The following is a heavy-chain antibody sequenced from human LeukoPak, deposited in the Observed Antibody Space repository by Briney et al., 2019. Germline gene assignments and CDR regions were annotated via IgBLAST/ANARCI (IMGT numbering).Heavy chain of an antibody. D-gene: IGHD3-22*01. Sequence: AETLSLTCTVSGYSISSGYYWGWIRQPPGKGLEWIGSIYHSGSTYYNPSLKSRVTISVDTSKNQFSLKLSSVTAADTAVYYCAADTALDYWGQGTLVTVSS. CDR2: IYHSGST. CDR1: GYSISSGYY. CDR3: AADTALDY. V-gene: IGHV4-38-2*02. J-gene: IGHJ4*02.